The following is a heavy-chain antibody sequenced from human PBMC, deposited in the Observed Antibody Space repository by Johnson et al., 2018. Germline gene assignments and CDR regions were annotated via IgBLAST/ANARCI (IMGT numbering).Heavy chain of an antibody. CDR2: ISSSSSYI. CDR1: GFTFSSYS. D-gene: IGHD3-10*01. V-gene: IGHV3-21*01. CDR3: ARELHQMTFGEGAFDI. J-gene: IGHJ3*02. Sequence: EQLVESGGGLVKPGGSLRLSCAASGFTFSSYSMNWVRQAPGKGLEWVSSISSSSSYIYYADSVKGRFTISRDNAKNSLYLQMNSLRAEDTAVYYCARELHQMTFGEGAFDIWGQGTMVTVSS.